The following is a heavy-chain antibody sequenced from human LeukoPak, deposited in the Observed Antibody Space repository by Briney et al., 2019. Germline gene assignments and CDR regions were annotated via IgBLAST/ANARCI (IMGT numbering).Heavy chain of an antibody. J-gene: IGHJ4*02. CDR3: AKREGYGSSDY. CDR1: GFTFDDYA. CDR2: ITWNSGQI. V-gene: IGHV3-9*01. D-gene: IGHD3-10*01. Sequence: GGSLRLSCSTSGFTFDDYAMHWVRQAPGKGLEWVSSITWNSGQIDYAQSVKGRFTISRDNAKNSLYLQMNSLTPEDTALYYCAKREGYGSSDYWGQGTLVTVSS.